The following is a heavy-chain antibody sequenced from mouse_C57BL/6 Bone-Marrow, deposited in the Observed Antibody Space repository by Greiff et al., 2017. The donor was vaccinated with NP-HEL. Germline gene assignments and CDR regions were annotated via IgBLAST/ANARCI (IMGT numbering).Heavy chain of an antibody. D-gene: IGHD1-1*01. CDR1: GYSITSDY. J-gene: IGHJ1*03. CDR2: ISYSGST. V-gene: IGHV3-8*01. Sequence: EVQLQQSGPGLAKPSQTLSLTCSVTGYSITSDYWNWIRKFPGNKLEYMGYISYSGSTYYNPSLKSRISITRDTSKNQYYLQLNSVTTEDTATYYCARSGLLLPYPYWYFDVWGTGTTVTVSS. CDR3: ARSGLLLPYPYWYFDV.